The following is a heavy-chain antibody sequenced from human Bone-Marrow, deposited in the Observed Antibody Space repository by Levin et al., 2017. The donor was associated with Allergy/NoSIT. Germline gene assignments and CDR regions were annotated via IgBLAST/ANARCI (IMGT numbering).Heavy chain of an antibody. CDR3: ARDIGCSGGSCYSGYYYYYMDV. V-gene: IGHV1-69*06. J-gene: IGHJ6*03. CDR2: IIPIFGTA. Sequence: SVKVSCKASGGTFSSYAISWVRQAPGQGLEWMGGIIPIFGTANYAQKFQGRVTITADKSTSTAYMELSSLRSEDTAVYYCARDIGCSGGSCYSGYYYYYMDVWGKGTTVTVSS. D-gene: IGHD2-15*01. CDR1: GGTFSSYA.